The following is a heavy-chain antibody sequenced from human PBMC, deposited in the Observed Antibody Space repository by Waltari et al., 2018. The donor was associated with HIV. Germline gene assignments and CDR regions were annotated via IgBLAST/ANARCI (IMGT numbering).Heavy chain of an antibody. CDR2: VAPKEAET. D-gene: IGHD2-2*01. V-gene: IGHV1-24*01. CDR1: GYTLTELS. Sequence: QVQLVQSGAEVKKPGASVKVSCKVSGYTLTELSIHWVRQAPGKGLEWMGGVAPKEAETIYAQKFQCRVTMTEDTSTDTAYMELSGLRSEDTALYYCATAQVCSTSSCYDYWGQGTLVTVSS. J-gene: IGHJ4*02. CDR3: ATAQVCSTSSCYDY.